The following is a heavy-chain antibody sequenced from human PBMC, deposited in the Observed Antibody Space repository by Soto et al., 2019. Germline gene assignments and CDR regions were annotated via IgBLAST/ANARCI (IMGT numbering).Heavy chain of an antibody. D-gene: IGHD2-2*01. CDR1: GYTFSNYG. CDR2: ISLYRDGT. V-gene: IGHV1-18*01. CDR3: ARVVPGAEAWFGP. Sequence: ASVKVSCKTSGYTFSNYGITWVRQAPGQPLEWLGWISLYRDGTNYAQKFQGRVSMTTDTSTTTAYMELRSLRSDDTAVYYCARVVPGAEAWFGPWGQGTLVTV. J-gene: IGHJ5*02.